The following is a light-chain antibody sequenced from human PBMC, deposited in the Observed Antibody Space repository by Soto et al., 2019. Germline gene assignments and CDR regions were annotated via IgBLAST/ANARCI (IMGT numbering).Light chain of an antibody. CDR2: DAS. CDR3: QEYTSYSWT. CDR1: QSVGAW. Sequence: DIQMTQSPSTLSASVGDRVTITCRASQSVGAWLAWYQQKPGKAPKFLIYDASNLESGVPSRFSGSGSGTEFTLTISSLQPDDFATYYCQEYTSYSWTFGQGTKVVIK. J-gene: IGKJ1*01. V-gene: IGKV1-5*01.